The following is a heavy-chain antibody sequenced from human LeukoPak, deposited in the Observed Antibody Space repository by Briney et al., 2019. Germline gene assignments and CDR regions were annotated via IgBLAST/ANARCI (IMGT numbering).Heavy chain of an antibody. Sequence: SETLSLTCNVSLDSISSFYWSWIRQSAGAGLEWIGRIYTTGKTDYNLSLKSRVTVSVDTSRNQVSLKLRSVTAADTAVYYCARHRVGGVPLQPGMSEFDYWGQGTLVTVSS. V-gene: IGHV4-4*07. CDR1: LDSISSFY. CDR2: IYTTGKT. J-gene: IGHJ4*02. D-gene: IGHD3-10*01. CDR3: ARHRVGGVPLQPGMSEFDY.